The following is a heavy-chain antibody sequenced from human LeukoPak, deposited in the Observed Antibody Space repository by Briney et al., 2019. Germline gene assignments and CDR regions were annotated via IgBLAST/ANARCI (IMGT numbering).Heavy chain of an antibody. V-gene: IGHV3-30*18. J-gene: IGHJ6*02. CDR2: ISYDGSNK. CDR3: AKDQRYGSSWYGYYYGMGV. D-gene: IGHD6-13*01. Sequence: HPGGSLRLSCVASGFTFSSHGMHWVRQAPGKGLEWVAVISYDGSNKYYADSVKGRFTISRDNSKNTLYLQMNSLRAEDTAVYYCAKDQRYGSSWYGYYYGMGVWGQGTTVTVSS. CDR1: GFTFSSHG.